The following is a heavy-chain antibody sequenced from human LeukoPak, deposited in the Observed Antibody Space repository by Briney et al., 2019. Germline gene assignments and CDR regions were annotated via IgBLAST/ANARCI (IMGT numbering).Heavy chain of an antibody. D-gene: IGHD6-19*01. Sequence: PGRSLRLSCAASGFTFSSYGMHWVRQAPGKGLEWVAVISYDGSNKYYADSVKGRFTISRDNTKNSLYLQMNSLTGEDTAVYYCVRDHLGGVLAAESWGQGTLVTVSS. V-gene: IGHV3-30*03. J-gene: IGHJ4*02. CDR1: GFTFSSYG. CDR3: VRDHLGGVLAAES. CDR2: ISYDGSNK.